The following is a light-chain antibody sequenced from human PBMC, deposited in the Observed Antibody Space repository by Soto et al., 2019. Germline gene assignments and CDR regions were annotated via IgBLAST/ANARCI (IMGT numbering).Light chain of an antibody. J-gene: IGLJ2*01. V-gene: IGLV2-23*01. CDR1: SSDVGSYNL. CDR3: CSYAGSSTYVV. CDR2: EGS. Sequence: QSALTQPASVSGSPGQSITISCTGTSSDVGSYNLVSWYQQHPGKAPKLMIYEGSKRPSGVSNRFSGSKSGNTASLTISGLQAEDDDDYYCCSYAGSSTYVVFGGETQLTDL.